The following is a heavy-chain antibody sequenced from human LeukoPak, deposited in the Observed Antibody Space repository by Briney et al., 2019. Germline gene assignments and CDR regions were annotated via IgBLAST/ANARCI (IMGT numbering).Heavy chain of an antibody. CDR1: GGSVSTYY. J-gene: IGHJ6*03. CDR2: IHADGSS. D-gene: IGHD3-22*01. Sequence: SETLSLTCTVSGGSVSTYYWSWIRQPAGKGLEYIGRIHADGSSNHNPSLKSRVTMSLDTSKNQLSLKLNSVAAADAALYYCARVKVTRAQSRGPYTTRKYDYYYYMDVWGKGTTVTVSS. V-gene: IGHV4-4*07. CDR3: ARVKVTRAQSRGPYTTRKYDYYYYMDV.